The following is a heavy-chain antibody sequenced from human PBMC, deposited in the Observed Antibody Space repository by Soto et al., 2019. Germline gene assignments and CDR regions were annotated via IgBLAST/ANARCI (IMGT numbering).Heavy chain of an antibody. Sequence: SETLSLTRTVSGGYISRYYWNWIRQSPGKGLEWIGHIYDSGSTNYNPSLKSRVTISADTSKNQFSLKLSSVTAADTAVYYCARDGSGSYFNWFDPWGQGTLVTVSS. V-gene: IGHV4-59*01. CDR3: ARDGSGSYFNWFDP. J-gene: IGHJ5*02. CDR1: GGYISRYY. CDR2: IYDSGST. D-gene: IGHD3-10*01.